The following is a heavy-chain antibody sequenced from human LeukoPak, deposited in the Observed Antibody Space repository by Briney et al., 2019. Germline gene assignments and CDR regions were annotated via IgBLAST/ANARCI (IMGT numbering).Heavy chain of an antibody. Sequence: PGGSLRLSCAASGFTFSSHWMHWVRQAPGKGLVWVSRMNTDGSSINYADSVKGRFTISRDNAKNTLYLQMNSLRAEDTAVYYCAKVMDYYGSGSYFDYWGQGTLVTVSS. V-gene: IGHV3-74*01. CDR2: MNTDGSSI. CDR3: AKVMDYYGSGSYFDY. CDR1: GFTFSSHW. J-gene: IGHJ4*02. D-gene: IGHD3-10*01.